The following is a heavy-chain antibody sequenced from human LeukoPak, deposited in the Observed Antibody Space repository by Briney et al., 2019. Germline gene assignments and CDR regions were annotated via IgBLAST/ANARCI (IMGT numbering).Heavy chain of an antibody. CDR2: IYYSGST. CDR3: AIPLAAAGYYYGMDV. CDR1: GGSISSGGYY. J-gene: IGHJ6*02. Sequence: SGTLSLTCTVSGGSISSGGYYWSWIRQHPGTGLEWIGYIYYSGSTYYNPSLKSRVTISVDTSKNQFSLKLSSVTAADTAVYYCAIPLAAAGYYYGMDVWGQGTTVTVSS. V-gene: IGHV4-31*03. D-gene: IGHD6-13*01.